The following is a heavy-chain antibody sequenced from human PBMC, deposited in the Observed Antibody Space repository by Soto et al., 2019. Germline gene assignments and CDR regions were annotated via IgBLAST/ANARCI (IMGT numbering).Heavy chain of an antibody. V-gene: IGHV3-64D*06. D-gene: IGHD6-13*01. Sequence: SLRLSCSASRFTFSSYAMHWFREAPGKELEYVSPIRSNGGTTYYADSVKGRFTISRDNSKNTLYLQMSSLRAEDPAVYSCVKGIKQQPRLDRFDPWGQETLVSVSS. CDR1: RFTFSSYA. J-gene: IGHJ5*02. CDR3: VKGIKQQPRLDRFDP. CDR2: IRSNGGTT.